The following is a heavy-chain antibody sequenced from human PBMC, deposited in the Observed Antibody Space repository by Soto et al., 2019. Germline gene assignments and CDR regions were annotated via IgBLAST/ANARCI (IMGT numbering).Heavy chain of an antibody. CDR2: IYYSGST. Sequence: ASETLSLTCTVSGGSISSYYWIWIRQPPGKGLEWIGYIYYSGSTNYNPSLKSRVTISVDTSKNQFSLKLSSVTAADTAVYYCGRQGRSSGNFDYWGQGPLVTVSS. D-gene: IGHD6-19*01. CDR3: GRQGRSSGNFDY. J-gene: IGHJ4*02. V-gene: IGHV4-59*08. CDR1: GGSISSYY.